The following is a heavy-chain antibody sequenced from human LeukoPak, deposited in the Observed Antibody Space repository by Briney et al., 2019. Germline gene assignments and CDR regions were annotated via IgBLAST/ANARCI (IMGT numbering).Heavy chain of an antibody. J-gene: IGHJ4*02. Sequence: GGSLRLSCAASRFSFSSYWMHWVRQAPGKGLVWVSRINTDGRDTTYADSVKGRFTISRDNAKNSLYLQMNSLRAEDTAVYYCARALRYFDRPPYYFDYRGQGILVTVSS. CDR1: RFSFSSYW. D-gene: IGHD3-9*01. CDR3: ARALRYFDRPPYYFDY. CDR2: INTDGRDT. V-gene: IGHV3-74*01.